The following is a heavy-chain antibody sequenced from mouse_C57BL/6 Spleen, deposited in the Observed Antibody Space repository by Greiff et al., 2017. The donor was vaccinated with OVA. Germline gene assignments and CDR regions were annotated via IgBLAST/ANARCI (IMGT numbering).Heavy chain of an antibody. J-gene: IGHJ4*01. D-gene: IGHD1-1*01. Sequence: EVQRVESGGGLVKPGGSLKLSCAASGFTFRSYAMSWVRQTPEKRLEWVATISDGGSYTYYPDNVKGRFTISRDNAKNNLYLQMSHLKSEDTAMYYCATGSSRSFYYAMDYWGQGTSVTVSS. CDR3: ATGSSRSFYYAMDY. V-gene: IGHV5-4*01. CDR2: ISDGGSYT. CDR1: GFTFRSYA.